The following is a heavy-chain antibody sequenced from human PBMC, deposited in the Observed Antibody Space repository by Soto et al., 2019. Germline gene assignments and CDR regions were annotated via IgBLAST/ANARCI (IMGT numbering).Heavy chain of an antibody. D-gene: IGHD3-22*01. CDR2: MYNSGNT. V-gene: IGHV4-31*03. CDR3: GKYYYDSSGLNGFDP. CDR1: GASITSDDFY. J-gene: IGHJ5*02. Sequence: PSETLSLTCTFSGASITSDDFYCSWIRQHPGKGLEWIGYMYNSGNTYYNPSLRSRLIMSMDPSKNQFSPRLTSVTAADTAVYYCGKYYYDSSGLNGFDPWGPGTLVTVSS.